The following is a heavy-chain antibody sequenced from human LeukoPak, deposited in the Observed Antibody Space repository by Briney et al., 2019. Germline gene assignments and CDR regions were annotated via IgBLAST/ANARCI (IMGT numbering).Heavy chain of an antibody. Sequence: GGSLRLSCSASGFTFSTYWMSWVRQAPGKGLEWVAVISYDGSNKYYADSVKGRFTISRDNSKNTLYLQMNSLRAEDTAVCYCAAESRWLLVDYWGQGTLVTVSS. CDR2: ISYDGSNK. V-gene: IGHV3-30*03. CDR3: AAESRWLLVDY. CDR1: GFTFSTYW. J-gene: IGHJ4*02. D-gene: IGHD5-24*01.